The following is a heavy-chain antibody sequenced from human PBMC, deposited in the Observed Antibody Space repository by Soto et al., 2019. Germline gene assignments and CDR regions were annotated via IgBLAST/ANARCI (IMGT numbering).Heavy chain of an antibody. CDR3: ARVKLAYCGGDCSAPSYYYYYYGMDV. V-gene: IGHV1-18*01. CDR2: ISAYNGNT. J-gene: IGHJ6*02. CDR1: GYTFTSYG. D-gene: IGHD2-21*02. Sequence: GASVKVSFKASGYTFTSYGISRVRQAPGQGLEWMGWISAYNGNTNYAQKLQGRVTMTTDTSTSTAYMELRSLRSDDTAVYYCARVKLAYCGGDCSAPSYYYYYYGMDVWGQ.